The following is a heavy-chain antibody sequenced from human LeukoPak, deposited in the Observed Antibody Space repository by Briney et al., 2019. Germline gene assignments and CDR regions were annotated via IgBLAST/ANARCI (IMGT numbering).Heavy chain of an antibody. CDR3: AKGDKLIVVANWFDS. D-gene: IGHD3-22*01. J-gene: IGHJ5*01. Sequence: PGGTQRLSCAASGFSFSNYGMNWVRQAPGKGLEWVSGITGNGATTYYADSVKGRFTISRDNSKNTLYLQMNSLRAEDTAVYYCAKGDKLIVVANWFDSWGQGSLVTVSS. CDR2: ITGNGATT. V-gene: IGHV3-23*01. CDR1: GFSFSNYG.